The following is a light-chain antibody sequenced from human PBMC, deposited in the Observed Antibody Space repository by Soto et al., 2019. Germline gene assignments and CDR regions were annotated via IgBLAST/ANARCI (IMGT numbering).Light chain of an antibody. CDR3: KQYGSSLWT. J-gene: IGKJ1*01. Sequence: EIVLTQSPATLSLSPGERATLSCRASQSVSSYLAWYQQKPGQAHRLLIYDASNRATGIPARFSGSGSGTEFTLTIRRLEPEDFAVYYCKQYGSSLWTFGQGTKVDIK. CDR1: QSVSSY. CDR2: DAS. V-gene: IGKV3-20*01.